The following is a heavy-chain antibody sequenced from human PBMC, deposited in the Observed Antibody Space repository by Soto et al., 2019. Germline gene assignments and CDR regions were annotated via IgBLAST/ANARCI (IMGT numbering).Heavy chain of an antibody. J-gene: IGHJ5*02. CDR3: ARDVDEGQWLAQGNWFDP. D-gene: IGHD6-19*01. V-gene: IGHV3-33*01. CDR2: IWYDGSNK. CDR1: GFTFSSYG. Sequence: QVQLVESGGGVVQPGRSLRLSCAASGFTFSSYGMHWVRQAPGKGLEWVAVIWYDGSNKYYADSVKGRFTISRDNSKNTLYLQMNSLRAEDTAVYYCARDVDEGQWLAQGNWFDPWGQGTLVTVSS.